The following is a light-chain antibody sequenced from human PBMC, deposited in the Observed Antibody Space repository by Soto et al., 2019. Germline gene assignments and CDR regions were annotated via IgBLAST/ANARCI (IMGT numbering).Light chain of an antibody. CDR2: LGS. CDR3: MQALQTPLT. CDR1: QSLLHSNGYNY. Sequence: DIVMTQSPLSLPVTPGEPASISCRSSQSLLHSNGYNYLDWYLQKPGQSPHLLIYLGSNRASGVPDRFSGSGSGPDFTLKISRVEAEDVGVYYCMQALQTPLTFGGGTKVEIK. J-gene: IGKJ4*01. V-gene: IGKV2-28*01.